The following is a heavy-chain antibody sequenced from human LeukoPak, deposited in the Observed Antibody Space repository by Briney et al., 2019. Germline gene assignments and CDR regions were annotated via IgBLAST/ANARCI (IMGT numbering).Heavy chain of an antibody. CDR2: ISAYNGNT. V-gene: IGHV1-18*04. J-gene: IGHJ5*02. D-gene: IGHD2-2*01. CDR3: ARDPGDIVVVPAAIGIWFDP. CDR1: GYTFTSYG. Sequence: ASVKVSCKASGYTFTSYGISWVRQAPGQGLEWMGWISAYNGNTNYAQKLQGRVTMTTDTSTSTAYMELRSLRSDDTAVYYCARDPGDIVVVPAAIGIWFDPWGQGNLVTVSS.